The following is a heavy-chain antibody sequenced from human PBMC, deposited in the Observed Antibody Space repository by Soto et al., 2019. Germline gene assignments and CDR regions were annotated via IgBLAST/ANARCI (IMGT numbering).Heavy chain of an antibody. CDR2: IFHKGDI. D-gene: IGHD2-15*01. J-gene: IGHJ3*01. Sequence: QVLLQESGPGLVKASGTLSLTCALSGESVSSKHWWTWVRQTPGKRLEWIGEIFHKGDINYNAFLRSRVTISIDKSRNQVSLTLTSVTAADTAVYYCASHFVTSGYGAFDTGGQGTGVTVSS. V-gene: IGHV4-4*02. CDR1: GESVSSKHW. CDR3: ASHFVTSGYGAFDT.